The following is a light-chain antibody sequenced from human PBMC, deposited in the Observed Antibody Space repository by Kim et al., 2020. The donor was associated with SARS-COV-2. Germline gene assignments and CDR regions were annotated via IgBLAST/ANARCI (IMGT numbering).Light chain of an antibody. CDR2: DNN. J-gene: IGLJ3*02. Sequence: QSVLTQPPSVSAAPGQKVTISCSGSSSNIGNNYVSWYQQLPGTAPKLLIYDNNKRPSGNPDRFSGSKSGTSATLGITGLQTGDEADYYCGTWDSSLSAGGVFGGGTKLTVL. V-gene: IGLV1-51*01. CDR3: GTWDSSLSAGGV. CDR1: SSNIGNNY.